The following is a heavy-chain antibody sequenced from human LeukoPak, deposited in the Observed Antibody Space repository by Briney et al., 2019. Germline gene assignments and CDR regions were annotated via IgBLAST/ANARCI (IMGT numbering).Heavy chain of an antibody. Sequence: GGPLRLSCAASGFTSSSFEMNWVRQTPGKGLEWVSYISSSGSSIYYADSVKGRFTISRDNAKNSLYLQMNSLRAADTAVYYCARGRVTGDYVRDFDYWGQGTLVTVSS. J-gene: IGHJ4*02. CDR1: GFTSSSFE. CDR2: ISSSGSSI. V-gene: IGHV3-48*03. CDR3: ARGRVTGDYVRDFDY. D-gene: IGHD4-17*01.